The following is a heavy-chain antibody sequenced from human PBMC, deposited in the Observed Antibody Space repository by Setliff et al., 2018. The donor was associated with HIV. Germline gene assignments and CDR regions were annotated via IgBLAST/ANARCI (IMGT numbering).Heavy chain of an antibody. V-gene: IGHV4-59*11. CDR3: ARRGSGFFHYYYYMDV. CDR2: VYRSGTT. CDR1: GASSSSHY. D-gene: IGHD3-10*01. J-gene: IGHJ6*03. Sequence: PSETLSLTCTVSGASSSSHYWSWIRQPPGKAPEWIGYVYRSGTTKYNPSLKSRVTISVDTSKNQFSLKLSSVTAADTAVYYCARRGSGFFHYYYYMDVWGKGTTVTVSS.